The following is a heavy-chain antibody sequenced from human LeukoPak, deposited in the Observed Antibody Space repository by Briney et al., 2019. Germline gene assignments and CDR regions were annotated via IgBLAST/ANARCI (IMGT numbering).Heavy chain of an antibody. CDR1: GYTFTSYG. Sequence: ASVKVSCKASGYTFTSYGISWVRQAPGQGLEWMGWISAYNGNTNYAQKLQGRVTMTTDTSTSTAYMELRSLRSDDTAVYYCARDGTIFGVVAAEGYYYYMDVWGKGTTVTVSS. V-gene: IGHV1-18*01. CDR3: ARDGTIFGVVAAEGYYYYMDV. D-gene: IGHD3-3*01. J-gene: IGHJ6*03. CDR2: ISAYNGNT.